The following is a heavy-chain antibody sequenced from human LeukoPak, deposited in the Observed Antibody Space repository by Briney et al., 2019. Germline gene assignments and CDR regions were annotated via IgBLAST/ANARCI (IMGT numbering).Heavy chain of an antibody. V-gene: IGHV1-69*05. D-gene: IGHD6-13*01. CDR2: IIPIFGTA. CDR3: ARDRYSSSWYFDY. CDR1: GGTFSSYA. J-gene: IGHJ4*02. Sequence: SVKVSCKASGGTFSSYAISWVRQAPGQGLEWMGGIIPIFGTANYAQKFQGRVAITTDESTSTAYMELSSLRSEDTAVYYCARDRYSSSWYFDYWGQGTLVTVSS.